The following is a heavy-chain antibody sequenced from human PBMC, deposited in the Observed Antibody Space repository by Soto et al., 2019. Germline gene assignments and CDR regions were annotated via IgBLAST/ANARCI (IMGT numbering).Heavy chain of an antibody. CDR3: AAAGDCDYYCYAMDV. J-gene: IGHJ6*02. D-gene: IGHD2-21*02. Sequence: GASVKVSCKASGYTFTSYAMHWVRQAPGQRLEWMGWINAGNGNTKYSQKFQGRVTITRDTSASTAYMELSSLRSEDTAVYYCAAAGDCDYYCYAMDVWGQGTTVTVSS. CDR1: GYTFTSYA. V-gene: IGHV1-3*01. CDR2: INAGNGNT.